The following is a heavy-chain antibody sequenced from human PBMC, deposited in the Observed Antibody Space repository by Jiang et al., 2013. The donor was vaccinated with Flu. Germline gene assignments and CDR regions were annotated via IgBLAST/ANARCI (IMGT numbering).Heavy chain of an antibody. Sequence: LLKPSETLSLTCAVSGYSISSGYYWGWIRQPPGKGLEWIGSIYHSGSTYYNPSLKSRVTISVDTSKNQFSLKLSSVTAADTAVYYCARDLGFGYGDYVGAFDIWGQGTMVTVSS. CDR1: GYSISSGYY. CDR3: ARDLGFGYGDYVGAFDI. J-gene: IGHJ3*02. V-gene: IGHV4-38-2*02. D-gene: IGHD4-17*01. CDR2: IYHSGST.